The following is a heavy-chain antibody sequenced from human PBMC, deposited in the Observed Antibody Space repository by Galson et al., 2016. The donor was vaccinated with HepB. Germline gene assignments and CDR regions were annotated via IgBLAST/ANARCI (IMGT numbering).Heavy chain of an antibody. V-gene: IGHV3-23*01. CDR3: ARLFGGYIDY. J-gene: IGHJ4*02. D-gene: IGHD2-15*01. CDR2: ISGSGITT. CDR1: GFTFSSCA. Sequence: SLRLSCAASGFTFSSCAMSWVRQSPGKGLEWVSDISGSGITTYYADSVKGRFTISRDNSKKTVYLQMSSLRAEDTAVCYCARLFGGYIDYWGQGTLVTVSS.